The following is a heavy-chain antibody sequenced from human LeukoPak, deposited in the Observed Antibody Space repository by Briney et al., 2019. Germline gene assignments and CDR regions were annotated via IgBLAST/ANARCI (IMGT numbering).Heavy chain of an antibody. J-gene: IGHJ4*02. CDR1: GGTFSSYA. D-gene: IGHD1-1*01. Sequence: SVKVSCKASGGTFSSYAISWGRQAPGQGLEWMGGIIPIFGTANYAQKFQGRVRITTDESTSTAYMELGSLRSEDTAVYYCARGPELERFDYWGQGTLVTVSS. CDR3: ARGPELERFDY. V-gene: IGHV1-69*05. CDR2: IIPIFGTA.